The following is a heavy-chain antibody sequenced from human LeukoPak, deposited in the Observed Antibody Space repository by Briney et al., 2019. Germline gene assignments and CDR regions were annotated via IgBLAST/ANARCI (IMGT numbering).Heavy chain of an antibody. CDR1: GFTFSSNY. CDR3: ARSPGLVPAAIRVWFDY. D-gene: IGHD2-2*02. CDR2: IYGGGGT. V-gene: IGHV3-53*01. Sequence: GGSLRLSCAASGFTFSSNYMSWVRQAPGKGLEWVSVIYGGGGTYYADSVKGRFTISRDNSKYTLYLQMNSLRAEDTAVYYCARSPGLVPAAIRVWFDYWGQGTLVTVSS. J-gene: IGHJ4*02.